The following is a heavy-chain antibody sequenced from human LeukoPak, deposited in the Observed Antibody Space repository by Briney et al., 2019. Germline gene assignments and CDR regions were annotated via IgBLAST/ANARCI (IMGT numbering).Heavy chain of an antibody. CDR2: INHSGST. V-gene: IGHV4-34*01. J-gene: IGHJ4*02. CDR1: GGSFSGYY. D-gene: IGHD3-22*01. CDR3: ARDGGGDSSGYY. Sequence: SETLSLTCAVYGGSFSGYYWSWIRQPPGKGLAWIGEINHSGSTYYNPSLKSRVTISVDTSKNQFSLKLSSVTAADTAVYYCARDGGGDSSGYYWGQGTLVTVSS.